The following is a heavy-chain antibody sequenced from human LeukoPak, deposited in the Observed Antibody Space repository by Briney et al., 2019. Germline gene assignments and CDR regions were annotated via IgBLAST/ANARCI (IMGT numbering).Heavy chain of an antibody. CDR2: INQSGST. D-gene: IGHD2-2*01. Sequence: SETLSLTCAVYGGSFSYYYWSWIRQPPGKGLEWIGEINQSGSTNYNPSLKSRVTISVDTSKNQFSLKLSSVTAADTAVYYCARVKRKYQLLKPLHETPSHYFDYWGQGTLVTVSS. J-gene: IGHJ4*02. CDR1: GGSFSYYY. CDR3: ARVKRKYQLLKPLHETPSHYFDY. V-gene: IGHV4-34*01.